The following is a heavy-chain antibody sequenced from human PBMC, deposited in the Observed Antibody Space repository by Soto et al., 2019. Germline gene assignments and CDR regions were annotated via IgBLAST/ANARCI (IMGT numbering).Heavy chain of an antibody. V-gene: IGHV4-30-2*01. Sequence: SETLSLTCAFSGGSISSGGYSLSWTRQPPGKGLEWIGYIYHSGSTYYNPSLKSRVTISVDRSKNQFSLKLSSVTAADTAVYYCARGGVDYYDSSGYYFSPYYFDYWGQGTLVTVSS. D-gene: IGHD3-22*01. CDR1: GGSISSGGYS. CDR2: IYHSGST. J-gene: IGHJ4*02. CDR3: ARGGVDYYDSSGYYFSPYYFDY.